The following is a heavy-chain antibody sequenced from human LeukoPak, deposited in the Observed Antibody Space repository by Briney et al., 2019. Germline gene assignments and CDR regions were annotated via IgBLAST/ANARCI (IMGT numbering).Heavy chain of an antibody. J-gene: IGHJ4*02. D-gene: IGHD3-16*02. V-gene: IGHV1-2*06. CDR3: ARVDVWGSYRRFDY. Sequence: GASVKVSCKASGYTFTSYAMNWVRQAPGQGLEWMGRINPNSGGTNYAQKFQGRVTMTRDTSISTAYMELSRLRSDDTAVYYCARVDVWGSYRRFDYWGQGTLVTVSS. CDR2: INPNSGGT. CDR1: GYTFTSYA.